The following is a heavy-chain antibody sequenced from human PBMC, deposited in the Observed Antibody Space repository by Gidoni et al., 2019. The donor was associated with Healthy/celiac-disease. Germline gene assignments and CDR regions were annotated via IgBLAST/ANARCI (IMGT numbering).Heavy chain of an antibody. V-gene: IGHV4-59*01. CDR3: ARDGRYCGGDCELENMDV. D-gene: IGHD2-21*02. Sequence: QVQLQESGPGLVKPSETLSLTCTVSGGSISSYDWSWLRQPPGKGLEWIGYIYYRGSTNYNPSLKSRVTISVDTSKNQFSLKLSSVTAADTAVYYCARDGRYCGGDCELENMDVWGKGTTVTVSS. CDR1: GGSISSYD. J-gene: IGHJ6*03. CDR2: IYYRGST.